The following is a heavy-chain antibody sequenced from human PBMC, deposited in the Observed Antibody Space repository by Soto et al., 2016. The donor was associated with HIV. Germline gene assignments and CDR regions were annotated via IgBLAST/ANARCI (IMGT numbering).Heavy chain of an antibody. J-gene: IGHJ4*02. CDR1: GVIFSNYA. Sequence: EVQLVESGGALVRPGESLRISCTASGVIFSNYAMSWVRHAPGEGLQWVSPIHGDGGMAYYTDSVKGRFIISRDNLKSTVFLQMNSLKVEDTAIYHCARDLGNTVGQRGDWGQGTLGHRLL. CDR3: ARDLGNTVGQRGD. CDR2: IHGDGGMA. V-gene: IGHV3-23*04. D-gene: IGHD1-7*01.